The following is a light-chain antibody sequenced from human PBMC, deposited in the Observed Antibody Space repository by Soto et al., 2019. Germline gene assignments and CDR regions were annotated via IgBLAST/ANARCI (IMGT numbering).Light chain of an antibody. J-gene: IGKJ1*01. CDR1: QTVSNNY. Sequence: IVWTQSPGTLSLSPGDTAALSCLASQTVSNNYLAWYQQKPGQAPRLLISVASSRDTGIPDTFSGSASGTDFTLTNSRLEPEDLAVYYCQQYGTSPRMFGQGIKVEIK. CDR2: VAS. CDR3: QQYGTSPRM. V-gene: IGKV3-20*01.